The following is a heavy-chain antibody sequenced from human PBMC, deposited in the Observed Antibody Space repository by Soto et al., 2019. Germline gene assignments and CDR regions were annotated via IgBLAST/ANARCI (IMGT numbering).Heavy chain of an antibody. CDR1: GFTFSSYA. D-gene: IGHD6-13*01. J-gene: IGHJ6*02. CDR3: ARGLIAAAGTDDYYYYYGMDV. Sequence: GVSLRLSCAASGFTFSSYAMHWVRQAPGKGLEWVAVISYDGSNKYYADSVKGRFTISRDNSKNTLYLQMNSLRAEDTAVYYCARGLIAAAGTDDYYYYYGMDVWGQGTTVTVSS. CDR2: ISYDGSNK. V-gene: IGHV3-30-3*01.